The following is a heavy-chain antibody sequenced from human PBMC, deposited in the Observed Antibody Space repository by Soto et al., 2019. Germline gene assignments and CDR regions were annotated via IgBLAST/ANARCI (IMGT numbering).Heavy chain of an antibody. V-gene: IGHV3-33*01. D-gene: IGHD5-18*01. Sequence: QVQLGESGGGGVQPGRSLRLSCAASGFTFSSYGMHWDRQAPGKGLEWVAVIWHDGSNKYYADSVKGRFTISRDNSKNALYLQMNSLRAEDTAVYYCARGGGIQLWSYFDYWGQGTLVTVSS. CDR1: GFTFSSYG. J-gene: IGHJ4*02. CDR3: ARGGGIQLWSYFDY. CDR2: IWHDGSNK.